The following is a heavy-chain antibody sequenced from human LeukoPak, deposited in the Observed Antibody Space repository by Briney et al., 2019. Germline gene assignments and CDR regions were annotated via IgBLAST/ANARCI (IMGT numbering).Heavy chain of an antibody. CDR2: IIPIFGTA. CDR1: GGTFSSYA. D-gene: IGHD5-12*01. V-gene: IGHV1-69*06. Sequence: SVKVSCKASGGTFSSYAISWVRPAPGQGLEWMGGIIPIFGTANYAQKFQGRVTITADKSTSTAYMELSSLRSEDTAVYYCARDGGYVSNWFDPWGQGNLVTVSS. J-gene: IGHJ5*02. CDR3: ARDGGYVSNWFDP.